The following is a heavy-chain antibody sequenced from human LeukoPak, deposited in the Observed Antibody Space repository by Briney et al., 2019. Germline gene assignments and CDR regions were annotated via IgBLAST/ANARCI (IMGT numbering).Heavy chain of an antibody. J-gene: IGHJ5*02. D-gene: IGHD3-22*01. CDR1: GFTFSSYA. V-gene: IGHV3-23*01. Sequence: QTGGSLRLSCAASGFTFSSYAMSWVRQAPGKGLEWVSAISGSGGSTYYADSVKGRFTISRDNSKNTLYLQMNSLRAEDTAVYYCAKDPLYYYDSSGPNWFDPWGQGTLVTVSS. CDR2: ISGSGGST. CDR3: AKDPLYYYDSSGPNWFDP.